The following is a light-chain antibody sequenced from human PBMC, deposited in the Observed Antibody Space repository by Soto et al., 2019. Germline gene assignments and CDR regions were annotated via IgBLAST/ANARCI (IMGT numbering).Light chain of an antibody. Sequence: NFMLTQPNSVSESPGKTVTISCTRSRGSIASNYVQWYQQRPGSSPTTVIYEDNQRPSGVPDRFSGSIDSSSNSASLTISGLETEDEADYYCQSYDATNQVFGGGTKLTVL. CDR1: RGSIASNY. V-gene: IGLV6-57*01. CDR2: EDN. J-gene: IGLJ3*02. CDR3: QSYDATNQV.